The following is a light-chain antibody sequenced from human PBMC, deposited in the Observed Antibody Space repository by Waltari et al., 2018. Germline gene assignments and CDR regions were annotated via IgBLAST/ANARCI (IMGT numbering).Light chain of an antibody. CDR3: SSYAGSNNVI. Sequence: QSALTQPPSASGSPGQSVTISCTGTTSDVGGYHYVSWYQQNPGKAPKVMIYEVSKRPSRVPDRFSGSKSGNTASLTVSGLQAEDEADYYCSSYAGSNNVIFGGGTRLTVL. CDR1: TSDVGGYHY. CDR2: EVS. V-gene: IGLV2-8*01. J-gene: IGLJ2*01.